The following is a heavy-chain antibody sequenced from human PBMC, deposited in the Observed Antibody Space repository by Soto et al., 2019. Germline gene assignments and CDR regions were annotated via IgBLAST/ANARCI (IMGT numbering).Heavy chain of an antibody. CDR2: IYYSGST. CDR1: GGSVSSGSYY. Sequence: QVQLQESGPGLVKPSETLSLTCTVSGGSVSSGSYYWNWIRQPPGKGLEWIGYIYYSGSTNYNPSLKGRGTRSVATSKNQFSRKLSSVTAADTAVYYCAREGIGEVYGMDVWGQGTTVTVSS. J-gene: IGHJ6*02. CDR3: AREGIGEVYGMDV. D-gene: IGHD4-17*01. V-gene: IGHV4-61*01.